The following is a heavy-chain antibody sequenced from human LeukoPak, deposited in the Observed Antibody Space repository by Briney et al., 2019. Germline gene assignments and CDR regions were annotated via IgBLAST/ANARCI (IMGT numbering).Heavy chain of an antibody. CDR1: GYTFTSYY. V-gene: IGHV1-46*01. J-gene: IGHJ3*02. CDR2: INPSGGST. D-gene: IGHD3-10*01. CDR3: ASKVFYGSGTYPPDAFDI. Sequence: ASVKVSCKASGYTFTSYYMHWVRQAPGQGLEWMGIINPSGGSTSYAQKFQGRVTMTRDMSTSTVYMELSSLRSEDTAVYYCASKVFYGSGTYPPDAFDIWGQGTMVIVSS.